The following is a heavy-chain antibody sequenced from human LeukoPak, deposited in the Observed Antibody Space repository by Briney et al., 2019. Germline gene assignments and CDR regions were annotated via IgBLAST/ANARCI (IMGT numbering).Heavy chain of an antibody. CDR1: GFTFSSYA. CDR2: ISGTGGST. D-gene: IGHD6-19*01. CDR3: ARAVAVAGTNPFDY. V-gene: IGHV3-23*01. Sequence: GGSLRLSCAASGFTFSSYAMSWVRQAPGKGLEWVSAISGTGGSTYYADSVKGRFTISRDNAKKSLYLQMNSLRTEDTALYYCARAVAVAGTNPFDYWGQGTLVTVSS. J-gene: IGHJ4*02.